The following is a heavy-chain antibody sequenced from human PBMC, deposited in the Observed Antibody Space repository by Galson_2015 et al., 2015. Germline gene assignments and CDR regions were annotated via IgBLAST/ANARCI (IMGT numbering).Heavy chain of an antibody. CDR1: GFTFSSYE. Sequence: SLRLSCAASGFTFSSYEINWVRQAPGKGLEWVSYISSSGSTIYYADSVKGRFTISRDNAKNTLYLQMNSLRAEDTAVYYCAKDYINYFDHWGQGTLVTGSS. V-gene: IGHV3-48*03. D-gene: IGHD3-16*01. CDR3: AKDYINYFDH. CDR2: ISSSGSTI. J-gene: IGHJ4*02.